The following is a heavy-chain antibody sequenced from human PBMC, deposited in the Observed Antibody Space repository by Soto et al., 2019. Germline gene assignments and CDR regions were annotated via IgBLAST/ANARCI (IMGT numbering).Heavy chain of an antibody. CDR2: IYYSGST. Sequence: PSETLSLTCTVSGGSISSYYWNWIRQPPGKGLEWIGYIYYSGSTNYNPSLKSRVTISVDTSKNQFSLKLSSVTAADTAVYYCARDLSGNWFDPWGQGTLVTVYS. CDR1: GGSISSYY. D-gene: IGHD3-10*01. CDR3: ARDLSGNWFDP. J-gene: IGHJ5*02. V-gene: IGHV4-59*01.